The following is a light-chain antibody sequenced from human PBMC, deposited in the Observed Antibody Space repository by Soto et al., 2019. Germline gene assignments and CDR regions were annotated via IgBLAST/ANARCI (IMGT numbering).Light chain of an antibody. CDR3: QQYSNWPPIT. V-gene: IGKV3-15*01. CDR1: QSVSIH. J-gene: IGKJ5*01. CDR2: DTS. Sequence: VMYQSPGTLSVSLGERATLSCRASQSVSIHLAWYQQKPGQAPRLLIYDTSTRATGIPARFSGSGSGTEFTLTISSLQSEDFAVYYCQQYSNWPPITFGQGTRLEVK.